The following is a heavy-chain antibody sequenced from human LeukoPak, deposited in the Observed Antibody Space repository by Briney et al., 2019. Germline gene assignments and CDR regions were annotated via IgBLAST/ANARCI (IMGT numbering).Heavy chain of an antibody. CDR2: IYYSGSANYSGSA. D-gene: IGHD1-1*01. CDR1: GGSISSYY. V-gene: IGHV4-59*08. J-gene: IGHJ4*02. CDR3: AFDDNDFMFDF. Sequence: SETLSLTCTVSGGSISSYYWSWIRQPPGKGLEWIGYIYYSGSANYSGSANYNPSLKSRVTISLDASKNQFSLKLSSVTAADTAVYYCAFDDNDFMFDFWGQGTLVTVSS.